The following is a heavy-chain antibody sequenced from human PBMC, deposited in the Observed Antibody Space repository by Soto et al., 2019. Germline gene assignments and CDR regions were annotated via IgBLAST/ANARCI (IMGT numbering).Heavy chain of an antibody. J-gene: IGHJ6*02. CDR1: GFTFSAYA. CDR2: ISYDGSKK. Sequence: PGGPLRLSCAASGFTFSAYAVRWVRQSPGKGLEWVAVISYDGSKKYYADSEKGRFTISRDNSKNTLYLKMNSLRAVDTAVYYCARVSIAAAGASGMDVWGQGTTVTVSS. CDR3: ARVSIAAAGASGMDV. V-gene: IGHV3-30-3*01. D-gene: IGHD6-13*01.